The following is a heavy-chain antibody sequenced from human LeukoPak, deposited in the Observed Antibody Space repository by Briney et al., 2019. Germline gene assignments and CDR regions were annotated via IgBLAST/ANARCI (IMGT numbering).Heavy chain of an antibody. J-gene: IGHJ4*02. Sequence: ASVKVSCKASGYTFTGYYMHWVRQAPGQGLEWMGWINPNSGGTNYAQKFQGRVTMTRDTSISTAYMELSRLRSDDTAVYYCAREETPGWPQSLPGYWGQGTLVTVSS. CDR3: AREETPGWPQSLPGY. V-gene: IGHV1-2*02. D-gene: IGHD2-15*01. CDR1: GYTFTGYY. CDR2: INPNSGGT.